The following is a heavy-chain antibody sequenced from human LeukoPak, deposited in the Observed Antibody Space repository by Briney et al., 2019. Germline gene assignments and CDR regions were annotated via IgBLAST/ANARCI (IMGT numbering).Heavy chain of an antibody. V-gene: IGHV3-48*03. J-gene: IGHJ4*02. CDR2: ISSGGITI. CDR1: GFTFSSYE. CDR3: ARDYFGSGVIDY. Sequence: GGALRLSCSASGFTFSSYEVNWVRQAPGKGLEWISYISSGGITIHYADSVKGRFTISRDNAKNSLYLQMYSLRAEDTAVYYCARDYFGSGVIDYWGQGTLVTVSS. D-gene: IGHD3-10*01.